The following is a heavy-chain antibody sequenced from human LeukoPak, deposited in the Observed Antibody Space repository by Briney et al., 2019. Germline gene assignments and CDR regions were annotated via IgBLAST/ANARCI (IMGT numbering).Heavy chain of an antibody. J-gene: IGHJ4*02. Sequence: KPSETLSLTCTVSGGSISSYYWSWIRQPPGKGLEWIGYIYYSGSTNYNPSLKSRATISVDTSKNQFSLKLSSVTAADTAVYYCARVAGIVGATNFDYWGQGTLVTVSS. CDR3: ARVAGIVGATNFDY. D-gene: IGHD1-26*01. V-gene: IGHV4-59*01. CDR1: GGSISSYY. CDR2: IYYSGST.